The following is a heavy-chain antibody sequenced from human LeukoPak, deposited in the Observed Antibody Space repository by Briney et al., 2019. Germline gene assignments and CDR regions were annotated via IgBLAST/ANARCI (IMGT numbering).Heavy chain of an antibody. Sequence: GGSLRLSCAASGVTLSTYAMSWARQAPGKGLEWVSAISGSGGSTYYADSVKGRFTISRDNSKNTLYLQMNSLRAEDTAVYYCAFFYDSSGYYPTGVLDYWGQGTLVTVSS. CDR3: AFFYDSSGYYPTGVLDY. CDR2: ISGSGGST. D-gene: IGHD3-22*01. V-gene: IGHV3-23*01. J-gene: IGHJ4*02. CDR1: GVTLSTYA.